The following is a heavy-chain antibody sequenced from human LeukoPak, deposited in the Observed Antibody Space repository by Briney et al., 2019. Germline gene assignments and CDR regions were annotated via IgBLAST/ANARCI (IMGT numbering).Heavy chain of an antibody. J-gene: IGHJ4*02. CDR2: INPSGGST. Sequence: ASVKVSCKASGYTFTTYYMHWVRQAPGQGGEWMGIINPSGGSTSYAQKFQGRVTMTRDTSTSTVYMELSSLRSEDTAVYYCARGESQLLWEGEFDYWGQGTLVTVYS. CDR3: ARGESQLLWEGEFDY. V-gene: IGHV1-46*01. CDR1: GYTFTTYY. D-gene: IGHD2-2*01.